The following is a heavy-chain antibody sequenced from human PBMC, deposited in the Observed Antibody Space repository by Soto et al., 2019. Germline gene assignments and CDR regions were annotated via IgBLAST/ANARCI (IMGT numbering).Heavy chain of an antibody. V-gene: IGHV4-30-4*01. CDR1: GGSLSSGDYY. J-gene: IGHJ3*02. CDR2: IYYSGRT. Sequence: QVQLQESGPGLMKPSQTLSLTCTVSGGSLSSGDYYWSWIRQPPGKGLEWIGYIYYSGRTFYKASLKSRIIISLDTPKNQFALRLSSVSAADTAVYYCARKGWPDVFDIWGQGEMVTVSS. CDR3: ARKGWPDVFDI.